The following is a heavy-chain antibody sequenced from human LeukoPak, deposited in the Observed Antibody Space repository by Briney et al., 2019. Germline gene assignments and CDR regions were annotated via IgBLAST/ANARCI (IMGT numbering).Heavy chain of an antibody. Sequence: SETLSLTCTVSAGSISSSSYSWGWIRQPPGKGLEWIGSIYYSGSTYYNPSLKSRVTISVDTSKNQFSLKLSSVTAADTAVYYCARGSGYEMYYYYYYYMDVWGKGTTVTVSS. CDR3: ARGSGYEMYYYYYYYMDV. CDR2: IYYSGST. J-gene: IGHJ6*03. V-gene: IGHV4-39*07. CDR1: AGSISSSSYS. D-gene: IGHD5-12*01.